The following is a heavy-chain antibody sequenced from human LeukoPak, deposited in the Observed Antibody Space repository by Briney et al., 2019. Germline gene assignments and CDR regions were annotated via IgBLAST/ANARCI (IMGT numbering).Heavy chain of an antibody. CDR3: ARNKINTVTTGWYCDL. V-gene: IGHV3-21*01. CDR2: VSTYI. Sequence: SGGSLRLSCAASGFTFSRYGMNWVRQAPGGGVEWVSFVSTYIYYADSVKGRFTISRDDAKNSLYLQMNSLTAEDTAEYYCARNKINTVTTGWYCDLWRRGTLVTVPS. CDR1: GFTFSRYG. J-gene: IGHJ2*01. D-gene: IGHD4-17*01.